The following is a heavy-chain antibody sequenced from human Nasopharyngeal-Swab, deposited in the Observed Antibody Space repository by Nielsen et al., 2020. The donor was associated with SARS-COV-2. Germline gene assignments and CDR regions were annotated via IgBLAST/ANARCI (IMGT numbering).Heavy chain of an antibody. CDR3: AKDSTIAVVLPYWYVDL. V-gene: IGHV3-9*01. J-gene: IGHJ2*01. CDR1: GFTFDDYA. D-gene: IGHD6-19*01. Sequence: RLSCAASGFTFDDYALHWVRPDPGKGLHWVSGTSCNSGSIGYADTVKDRLTISRDNAKNSLYLQMNSLRAEDTALYCCAKDSTIAVVLPYWYVDLRGRGTLVTVST. CDR2: TSCNSGSI.